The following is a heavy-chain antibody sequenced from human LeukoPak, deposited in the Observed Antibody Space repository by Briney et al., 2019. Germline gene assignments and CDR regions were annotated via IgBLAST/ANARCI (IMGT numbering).Heavy chain of an antibody. J-gene: IGHJ4*02. D-gene: IGHD3-22*01. Sequence: GGSLTLSCVASGFTVSSKYMSWVRQAPGKGLEWVSVIYSGGSTYYADSVKGRFTISRHNSKNTLYLQMNSLRAEDQAVYSCARGGVTMIVPFDYWGQGTLVSVSS. CDR1: GFTVSSKY. CDR2: IYSGGST. V-gene: IGHV3-53*04. CDR3: ARGGVTMIVPFDY.